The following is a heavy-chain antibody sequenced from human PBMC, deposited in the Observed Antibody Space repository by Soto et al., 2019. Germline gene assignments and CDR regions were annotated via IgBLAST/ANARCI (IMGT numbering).Heavy chain of an antibody. J-gene: IGHJ3*02. D-gene: IGHD6-19*01. V-gene: IGHV4-59*01. Sequence: SETLSLTCTVSGGSISSYYWSWIRQPPGKGLEWIGYIYYSGSTNYNPSLKSRVTISVDTSKNQFSLKLSSVTAADTAVYYCAREELNSSGPRGAFDIWGQGTMVTVSS. CDR2: IYYSGST. CDR1: GGSISSYY. CDR3: AREELNSSGPRGAFDI.